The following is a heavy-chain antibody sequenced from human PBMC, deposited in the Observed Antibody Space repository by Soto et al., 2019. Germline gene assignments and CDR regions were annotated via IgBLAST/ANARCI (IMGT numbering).Heavy chain of an antibody. Sequence: APAEACCKACRYTFTSYGIRSLRHAPGQGLEWMGWISAYNGNTNSAQKLQGRVTMTTDTSTSTAYMELRSLRSDDTAVYYCAGGAVAPASGAPWGQGTLVTVSS. CDR3: AGGAVAPASGAP. D-gene: IGHD6-25*01. V-gene: IGHV1-18*01. CDR2: ISAYNGNT. J-gene: IGHJ5*02. CDR1: RYTFTSYG.